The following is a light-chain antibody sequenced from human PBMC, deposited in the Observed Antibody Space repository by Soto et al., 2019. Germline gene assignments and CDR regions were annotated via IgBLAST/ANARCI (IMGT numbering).Light chain of an antibody. CDR1: QSVSSY. Sequence: ENVLTQSPATLSLSPGERATLSCMASQSVSSYLAWYQQKPGQAPRLLIYDVSNRATGIPARFSGSGSGTDFTLTISSLEPEDFAVYYGQQRSNWPPGFTFGPGTKVDI. J-gene: IGKJ3*01. V-gene: IGKV3-11*01. CDR2: DVS. CDR3: QQRSNWPPGFT.